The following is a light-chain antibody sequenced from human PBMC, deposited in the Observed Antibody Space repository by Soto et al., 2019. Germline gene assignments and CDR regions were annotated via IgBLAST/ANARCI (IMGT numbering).Light chain of an antibody. J-gene: IGKJ1*01. CDR1: QSVTSSY. Sequence: EIVLTQSPGTLSLSPGERATLSCRASQSVTSSYLAWYHQKPGQAPRLLIYAASSRATGIPDRFSGSGSGTDFTLTISRLEPEDFAVYYCQHYGRSPPWTFGQGTKVEIK. CDR2: AAS. CDR3: QHYGRSPPWT. V-gene: IGKV3-20*01.